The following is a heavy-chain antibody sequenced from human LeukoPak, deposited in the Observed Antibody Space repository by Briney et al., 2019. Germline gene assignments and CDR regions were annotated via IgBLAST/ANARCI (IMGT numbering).Heavy chain of an antibody. CDR3: ARDRSEFDY. J-gene: IGHJ4*02. V-gene: IGHV4-59*01. Sequence: SETLSLTCTVAGGSISNYYGAWVRQPPGKGLEWVGYIYYSGRTNYNPSPNSRVTISVDTSKNQFSLKLSSVTAADTAVYYCARDRSEFDYWGQGTLVTVSS. CDR1: GGSISNYY. CDR2: IYYSGRT.